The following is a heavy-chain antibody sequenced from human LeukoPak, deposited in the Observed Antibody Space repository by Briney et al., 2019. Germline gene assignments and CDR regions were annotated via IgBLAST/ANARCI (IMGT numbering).Heavy chain of an antibody. CDR2: IYYSGST. Sequence: SETLSLTCTVSGGSISSSSYYWGWIRQPPGKGLEWIGSIYYSGSTNYNPSLKSRVTISVDTSKNQFSLKLSSVTAADTAVYYYARVSASSWPYYYYMDVWGKGTTVTVSS. V-gene: IGHV4-39*07. CDR1: GGSISSSSYY. CDR3: ARVSASSWPYYYYMDV. J-gene: IGHJ6*03. D-gene: IGHD6-13*01.